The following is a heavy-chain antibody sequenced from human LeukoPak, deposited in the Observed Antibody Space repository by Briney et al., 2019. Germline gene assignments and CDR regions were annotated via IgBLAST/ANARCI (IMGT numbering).Heavy chain of an antibody. J-gene: IGHJ4*02. CDR3: AKGLFYCSGGSCYSDFTYYFDY. CDR2: IRGSGGSK. V-gene: IGHV3-23*01. Sequence: GGSLRLSCAASGFTFSSYAMSWVRQAPGKGLEWVSAIRGSGGSKYYADSVKGRFTISRDNSKNTLYLQMNSLRAEDTAVYYCAKGLFYCSGGSCYSDFTYYFDYWGQGTLVTVSS. D-gene: IGHD2-15*01. CDR1: GFTFSSYA.